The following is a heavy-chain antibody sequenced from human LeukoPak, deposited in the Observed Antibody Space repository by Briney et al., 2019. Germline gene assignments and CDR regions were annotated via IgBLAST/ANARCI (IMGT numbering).Heavy chain of an antibody. J-gene: IGHJ4*02. CDR2: VFYSGTT. Sequence: SETLSLTCTVSGSSISSGNYYWGWIRQPPGKGLEWLGTVFYSGTTYYNPSLKSRVTISVDTSKNQFSLGLSSVTAADTAVYYCARLDSGDYFFDYWGQGTLVTVSS. D-gene: IGHD4-17*01. CDR1: GSSISSGNYY. CDR3: ARLDSGDYFFDY. V-gene: IGHV4-39*01.